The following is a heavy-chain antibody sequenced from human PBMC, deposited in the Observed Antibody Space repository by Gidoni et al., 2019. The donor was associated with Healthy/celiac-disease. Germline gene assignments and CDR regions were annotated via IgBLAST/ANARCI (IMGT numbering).Heavy chain of an antibody. Sequence: QVQLQESGPGLVKPSETLSLTCTVSGGSISSYYWSWIRQPPGKGLEWIGYIYYSGSTNYNPSLKSRVTISVDTSKNQFSLKLSSVTAADTAVYYCARDLSSGWNHWFDPWGQGTLVTVSS. CDR3: ARDLSSGWNHWFDP. CDR1: GGSISSYY. V-gene: IGHV4-59*01. D-gene: IGHD6-19*01. CDR2: IYYSGST. J-gene: IGHJ5*02.